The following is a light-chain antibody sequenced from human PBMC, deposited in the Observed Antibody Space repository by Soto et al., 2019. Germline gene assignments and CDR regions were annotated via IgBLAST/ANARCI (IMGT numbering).Light chain of an antibody. Sequence: EIVMTQYPATLSVSPGEGATLSCRASQSVSTNLAWYQEKPGQAPRLLIYGASTRTTDIPGRFSASRSATDFTLTISSLQSEEFAIYHCQQYHDRPRTFGQGTKV. V-gene: IGKV3-15*01. CDR1: QSVSTN. J-gene: IGKJ1*01. CDR3: QQYHDRPRT. CDR2: GAS.